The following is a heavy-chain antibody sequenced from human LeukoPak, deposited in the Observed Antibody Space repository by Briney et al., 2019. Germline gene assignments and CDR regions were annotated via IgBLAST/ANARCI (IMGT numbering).Heavy chain of an antibody. D-gene: IGHD6-13*01. CDR3: ARVVDSFSSSWYPRYYFDY. V-gene: IGHV4-39*07. Sequence: SETLSLTCTVSGGSISSYYWSWIRQPPGKGLEWIGSIYYSGSTYYNPSLKSRVTISVDTSKNQFSLKLSSVTAADTAVYYCARVVDSFSSSWYPRYYFDYWGQGTLVTVSS. J-gene: IGHJ4*02. CDR2: IYYSGST. CDR1: GGSISSYY.